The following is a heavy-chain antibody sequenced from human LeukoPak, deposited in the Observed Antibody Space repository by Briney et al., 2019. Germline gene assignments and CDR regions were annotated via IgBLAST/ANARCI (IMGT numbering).Heavy chain of an antibody. CDR3: AKVNWCSASCADA. J-gene: IGHJ4*02. D-gene: IGHD2-2*01. Sequence: PGGSLRLSCAASGFTFSNDDMNWVRQAPGKGLEWVSGISGSGRTYYAGSVKGRFTISRDNSKNTLSLQMNSLRAEDTAVYYCAKVNWCSASCADAWGQGTLVTVSS. V-gene: IGHV3-23*01. CDR2: ISGSGRT. CDR1: GFTFSNDD.